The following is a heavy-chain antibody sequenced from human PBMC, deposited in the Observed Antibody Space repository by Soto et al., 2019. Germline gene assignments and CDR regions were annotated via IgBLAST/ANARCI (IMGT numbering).Heavy chain of an antibody. J-gene: IGHJ4*02. D-gene: IGHD6-13*01. CDR1: GFTFSSYE. V-gene: IGHV3-48*03. CDR3: ASQPEGSSWPPYY. CDR2: ISSSGSTI. Sequence: PGGSLRLSCAASGFTFSSYEMNWVRQAPGKGLEWVSYISSSGSTIYYADSVKGRFTISRDNAKNSLYLQMNSLRAEDTAVYYCASQPEGSSWPPYYRGQGTLVTVSS.